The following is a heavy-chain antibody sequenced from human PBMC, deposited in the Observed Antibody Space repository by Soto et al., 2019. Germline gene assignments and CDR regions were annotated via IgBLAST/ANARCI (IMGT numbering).Heavy chain of an antibody. CDR2: IWYDGSNK. Sequence: GGSLRLSCAASGFTFSSYGMHWVRQAPGKGLEWVAVIWYDGSNKYYADSVKGRFTISRDNSKNTLYLQMNSLRAEDTAVYYCARDFAARSRIAVAGTKYYYYGMDVWGQGTTVTVSS. CDR1: GFTFSSYG. D-gene: IGHD6-19*01. CDR3: ARDFAARSRIAVAGTKYYYYGMDV. J-gene: IGHJ6*02. V-gene: IGHV3-33*01.